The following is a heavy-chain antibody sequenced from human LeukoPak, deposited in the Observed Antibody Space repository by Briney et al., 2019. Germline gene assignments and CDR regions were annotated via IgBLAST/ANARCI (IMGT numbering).Heavy chain of an antibody. CDR2: ISYDGSNK. CDR3: AREEQLALPGAAFDI. J-gene: IGHJ3*02. D-gene: IGHD6-6*01. Sequence: PGRSLRLSCAASGFTFSSYAMHWVRQAPGKGLEWVAVISYDGSNKYYADSVKGRFTISRDNSKNTLYLQMNSLRAEDTAVYYCAREEQLALPGAAFDIWGQGTMVTVSS. CDR1: GFTFSSYA. V-gene: IGHV3-30*04.